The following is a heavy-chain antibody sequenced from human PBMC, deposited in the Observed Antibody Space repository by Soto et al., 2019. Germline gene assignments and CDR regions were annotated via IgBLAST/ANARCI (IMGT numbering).Heavy chain of an antibody. CDR3: ARAGRGYCSGGSCYSGLHGMDV. V-gene: IGHV3-48*02. J-gene: IGHJ6*02. CDR2: ISSSSSTI. D-gene: IGHD2-15*01. CDR1: GFTFSSYW. Sequence: PGGSLRLSCAASGFTFSSYWMHWVRQAPGKGLVWVSYISSSSSTIYYADSVKGRFTISRDNAKNSLYLQMNSLRDEDTAVYYCARAGRGYCSGGSCYSGLHGMDVWGQGTTVTVSS.